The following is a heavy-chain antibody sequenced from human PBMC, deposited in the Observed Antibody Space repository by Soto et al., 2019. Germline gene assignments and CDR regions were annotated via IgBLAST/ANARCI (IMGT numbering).Heavy chain of an antibody. V-gene: IGHV4-30-2*01. CDR1: GGSLSGATYS. CDR2: IFPSGTT. CDR3: ARSREFDY. Sequence: SETLSLTCGVSGGSLSGATYSWNWIRQPPGKGLEWIGYIFPSGTTYYNPSLKSRVTISIEVSKNQFSLSLRSLTAADTAVYYCARSREFDYWSQGTLVTVSS. J-gene: IGHJ4*02.